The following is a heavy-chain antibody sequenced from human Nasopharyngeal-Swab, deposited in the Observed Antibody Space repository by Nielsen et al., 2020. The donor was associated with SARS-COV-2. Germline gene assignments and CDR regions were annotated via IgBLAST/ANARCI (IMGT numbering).Heavy chain of an antibody. CDR1: GGTFSSYA. CDR3: ARNPIVATITGYYYYYMDV. Sequence: SVKVSCKASGGTFSSYAISWVRQAPGQGLEWMGGIIPIFGTANYAQKFQGRVTITADESTSTAYMELSSLRSEDTAVYYCARNPIVATITGYYYYYMDVWGKGTTVTVSS. V-gene: IGHV1-69*13. CDR2: IIPIFGTA. D-gene: IGHD5-12*01. J-gene: IGHJ6*03.